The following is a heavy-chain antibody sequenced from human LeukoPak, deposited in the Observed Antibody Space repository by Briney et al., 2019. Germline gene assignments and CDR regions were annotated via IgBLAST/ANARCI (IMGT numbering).Heavy chain of an antibody. CDR2: IYYSGIT. Sequence: SETLSLTCTVSGGSISSSDYYWGCIRQPPGKGLEWIGSIYYSGITYHNPSLKSRVTISIDTSENQFSLRLSSVTAADTAVYYCARLRRSSPSYYFDYWGQGTLVTVSS. J-gene: IGHJ4*02. V-gene: IGHV4-39*01. CDR3: ARLRRSSPSYYFDY. D-gene: IGHD2-15*01. CDR1: GGSISSSDYY.